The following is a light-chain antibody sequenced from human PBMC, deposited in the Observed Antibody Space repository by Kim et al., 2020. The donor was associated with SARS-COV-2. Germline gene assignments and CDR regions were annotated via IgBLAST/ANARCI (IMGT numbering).Light chain of an antibody. Sequence: SASVGDRDSITCRASQTIVTWLAWYQQKPGKPPRLLIYLASSLETGVPSRFSGSGCGTEFTLTISDLQPDDFATYYCQQYNSAPYSFGQGTKLEIK. CDR3: QQYNSAPYS. CDR1: QTIVTW. V-gene: IGKV1-5*03. J-gene: IGKJ2*03. CDR2: LAS.